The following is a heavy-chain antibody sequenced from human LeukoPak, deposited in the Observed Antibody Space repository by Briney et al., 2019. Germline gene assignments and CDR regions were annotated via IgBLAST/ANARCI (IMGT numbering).Heavy chain of an antibody. CDR3: ASNGYEGWFDP. CDR2: IYYSGST. J-gene: IGHJ5*02. Sequence: SETLSLTCTVSGGSISSSSYYWGWIRQPPGKGLERIGSIYYSGSTYYNPSLKSRVTISVDTSKNQFSLKLSSVTAADTAVYYCASNGYEGWFDPWGQGTLVTVSS. CDR1: GGSISSSSYY. V-gene: IGHV4-39*01. D-gene: IGHD2-2*03.